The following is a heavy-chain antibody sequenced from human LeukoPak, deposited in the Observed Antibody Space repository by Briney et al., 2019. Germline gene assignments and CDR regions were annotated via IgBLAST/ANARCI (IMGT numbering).Heavy chain of an antibody. CDR3: ARVDCSGYDSCYFDY. J-gene: IGHJ4*02. CDR2: IRYCGST. D-gene: IGHD5-12*01. V-gene: IGHV4-31*03. Sequence: PSETLSLTCTVSGGSISSGGYYWSWIRQHPGKGLEWIGYIRYCGSTYYNPSLKSRVTISVETSKNQFSLKLSSVTAADTSVYYCARVDCSGYDSCYFDYWGQGTLVTVSS. CDR1: GGSISSGGYY.